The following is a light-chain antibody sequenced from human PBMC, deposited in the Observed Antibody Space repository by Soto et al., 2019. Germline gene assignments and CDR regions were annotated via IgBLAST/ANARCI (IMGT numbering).Light chain of an antibody. CDR1: QSVSTNY. Sequence: EIVLTQSPATLSLSPGERATLSCGASQSVSTNYLAWYQQKPGLAPRLLIYDASSRATGISDRFSGSGSGTDFTLTISSLQPEDFAVYYCQQRSNWPPRITFGQGTRLEIK. J-gene: IGKJ5*01. CDR2: DAS. CDR3: QQRSNWPPRIT. V-gene: IGKV3D-20*02.